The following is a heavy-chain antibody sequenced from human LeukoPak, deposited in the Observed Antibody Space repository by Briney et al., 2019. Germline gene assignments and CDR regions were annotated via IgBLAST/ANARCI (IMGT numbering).Heavy chain of an antibody. CDR3: ARGGYCSSTSCPPYYYYYGMDV. J-gene: IGHJ6*02. D-gene: IGHD2-2*01. Sequence: SETLSLTCAVYGGSFSGYYWSWIRQPPGKGLEWIGEINHSGSTNYNPSLKSRVTTSVDTSKNQFSLRLSSVTAADTAVYYCARGGYCSSTSCPPYYYYYGMDVWGQGTTVTVSS. CDR1: GGSFSGYY. CDR2: INHSGST. V-gene: IGHV4-34*01.